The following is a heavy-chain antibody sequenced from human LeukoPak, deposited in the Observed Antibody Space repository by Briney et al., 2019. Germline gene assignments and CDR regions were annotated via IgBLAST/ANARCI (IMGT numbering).Heavy chain of an antibody. D-gene: IGHD6-19*01. CDR3: AKARAIVVAGNFDY. J-gene: IGHJ4*02. Sequence: GGSLRLSCATSGFTFSSYAMSWVRQAPGKGLEWVSSISGSGGSTYYADSVKGRFTISRDNSKNTLYLRMNSLRAEDTAVFYCAKARAIVVAGNFDYWGQGTLVTVSS. V-gene: IGHV3-23*01. CDR2: ISGSGGST. CDR1: GFTFSSYA.